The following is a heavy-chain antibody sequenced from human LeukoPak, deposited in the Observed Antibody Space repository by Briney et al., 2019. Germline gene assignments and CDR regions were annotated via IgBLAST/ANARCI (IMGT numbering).Heavy chain of an antibody. CDR2: ISSDGTTT. CDR3: ARFAYDSGSLS. J-gene: IGHJ5*02. CDR1: AFTFSRYW. D-gene: IGHD3-10*01. V-gene: IGHV3-74*01. Sequence: GGSLRLSCAASAFTFSRYWMHWVRQTPGEGLVWVSRISSDGTTTTYADSVKGRFTISRDSARNTLYLQMNSLRAEDTAVYYCARFAYDSGSLSWGQGALVTVSS.